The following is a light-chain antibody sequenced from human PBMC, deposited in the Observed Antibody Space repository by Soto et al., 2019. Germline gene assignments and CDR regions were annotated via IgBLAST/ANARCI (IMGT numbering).Light chain of an antibody. CDR2: DDS. J-gene: IGLJ1*01. Sequence: SYELAQPPSVSVAPGETARITCGRNNIGSDTVHWYQQKPGQAPVVVVYDDSERPSGTPERSSGSNSGDTATLTIRRVEAGDEADYYCMVWDSIGDNYVFGSGTKV. CDR1: NIGSDT. CDR3: MVWDSIGDNYV. V-gene: IGLV3-21*02.